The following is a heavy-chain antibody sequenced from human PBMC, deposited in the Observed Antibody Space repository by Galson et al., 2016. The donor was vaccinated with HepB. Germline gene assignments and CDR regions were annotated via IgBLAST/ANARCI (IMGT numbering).Heavy chain of an antibody. CDR3: AKSPYYYGSGTYYNSPVFDY. D-gene: IGHD3-10*01. CDR1: GFNFSSYG. Sequence: SLRLSCAASGFNFSSYGMHWVRQAPGKGLEWVAIVSYDGSNKYYADSVKGRFTISRDNSKNTLYLQMNSLRAEDTAVYYGAKSPYYYGSGTYYNSPVFDYWGQGTLVTVSS. CDR2: VSYDGSNK. J-gene: IGHJ4*02. V-gene: IGHV3-30*18.